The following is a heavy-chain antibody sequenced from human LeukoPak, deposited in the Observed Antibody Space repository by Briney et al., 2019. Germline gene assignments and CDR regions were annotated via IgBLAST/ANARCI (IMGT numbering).Heavy chain of an antibody. CDR3: ATGTYYYDSSGMFDY. D-gene: IGHD3-22*01. V-gene: IGHV3-30-3*01. J-gene: IGHJ4*02. CDR1: GFTFSSYA. CDR2: ISYDGSNK. Sequence: GGSLRLSCAASGFTFSSYAMHWVRQAPGKGLEWVAVISYDGSNKYYADSVKGRFTISRDNAKNSLYLQMNSLRAEDTAVYYCATGTYYYDSSGMFDYWGQGTLVTVSS.